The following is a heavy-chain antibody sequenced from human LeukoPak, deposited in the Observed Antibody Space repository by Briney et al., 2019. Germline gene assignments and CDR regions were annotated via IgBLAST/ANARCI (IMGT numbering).Heavy chain of an antibody. CDR3: ARCYGSGSYYVPDYFDY. Sequence: GGSLRLSCAASGFTFSSYWMSWVRQAPGKGLEWVANIKQDGSEKYYVDSVKGRFTISRDNAKNSLYLQMNSLRAEDTAVYYCARCYGSGSYYVPDYFDYWGQGTLVTVSS. CDR2: IKQDGSEK. D-gene: IGHD3-10*01. CDR1: GFTFSSYW. V-gene: IGHV3-7*01. J-gene: IGHJ4*02.